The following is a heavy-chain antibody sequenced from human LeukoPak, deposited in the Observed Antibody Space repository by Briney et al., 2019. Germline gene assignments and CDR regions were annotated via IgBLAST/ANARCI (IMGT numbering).Heavy chain of an antibody. D-gene: IGHD4-17*01. CDR1: GFTFSDYY. V-gene: IGHV3-11*04. CDR2: LGSSGTTI. J-gene: IGHJ4*02. CDR3: ARDRLHYGEYEKTFDY. Sequence: GGSLRLSCAASGFTFSDYYMTWIRQAPGKGLEWVSYLGSSGTTIFYYADSVKGRFTISRDNAKKSLYLQMNSLRAEDTAVYYCARDRLHYGEYEKTFDYWGQGTLVSVSS.